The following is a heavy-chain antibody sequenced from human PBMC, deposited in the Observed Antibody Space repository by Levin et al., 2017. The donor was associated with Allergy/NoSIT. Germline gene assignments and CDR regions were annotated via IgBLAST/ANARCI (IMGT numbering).Heavy chain of an antibody. CDR2: ISGDADNT. Sequence: GESLKISCAASGFSLRNYGMSWLRQVPGKGLEWVSVISGDADNTYYADSVKGRFTISRDNSKNTLYLHMNSLRAEDTAVYYCAKGDNWNDGIFYWGQGTLVTVSS. CDR3: AKGDNWNDGIFY. J-gene: IGHJ4*02. V-gene: IGHV3-23*01. CDR1: GFSLRNYG. D-gene: IGHD1-20*01.